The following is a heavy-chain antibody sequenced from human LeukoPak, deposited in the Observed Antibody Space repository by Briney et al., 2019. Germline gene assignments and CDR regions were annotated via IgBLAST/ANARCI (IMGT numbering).Heavy chain of an antibody. D-gene: IGHD5-18*01. V-gene: IGHV4-34*01. CDR1: GGSFSGYY. CDR2: INHSGST. J-gene: IGHJ4*02. CDR3: ARRGYSYGKFDY. Sequence: SETLSLTCAVYGGSFSGYYWSWIRQPPGKGLEWIGEINHSGSTNYNPSLKSRVTISVDTSKNQFSLKLSSVTAADTAVYYCARRGYSYGKFDYWGQGTLVTGSS.